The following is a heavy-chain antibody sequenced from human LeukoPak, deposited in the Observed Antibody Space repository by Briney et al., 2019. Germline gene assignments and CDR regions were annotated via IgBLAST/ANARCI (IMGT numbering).Heavy chain of an antibody. V-gene: IGHV1-69*02. J-gene: IGHJ6*03. CDR2: IIPILGIA. D-gene: IGHD1-7*01. CDR1: GGTFSSYT. Sequence: SVKVSCKASGGTFSSYTISWVRQAPGQGLEWMGRIIPILGIANYAQKFQGRVTITVDKSTSTAYMELSSLRSEDTAVYYCARAELRLTGYYYMDVWGKGTTVTVSS. CDR3: ARAELRLTGYYYMDV.